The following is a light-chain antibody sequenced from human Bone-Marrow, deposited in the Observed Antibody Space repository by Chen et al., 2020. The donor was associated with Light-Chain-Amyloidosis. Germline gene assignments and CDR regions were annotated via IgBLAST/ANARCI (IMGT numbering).Light chain of an antibody. V-gene: IGLV2-14*01. CDR2: EVT. CDR1: RSDVGGDNH. CDR3: SSYTITNTLV. J-gene: IGLJ1*01. Sequence: ALTPLASVSGSPGQSVTIPRTGTRSDVGGDNHVSWYQQHPDKAPKLMIYEVTNRPSWVPDRFSGSKSDNTASLTISGLQTEDEADYFCSSYTITNTLVFGSGTRVTVL.